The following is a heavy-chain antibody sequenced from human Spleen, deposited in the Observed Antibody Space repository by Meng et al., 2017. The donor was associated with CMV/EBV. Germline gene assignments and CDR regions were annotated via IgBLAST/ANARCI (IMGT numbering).Heavy chain of an antibody. CDR1: GFTFSNYW. CDR3: GRDLTGERDQ. D-gene: IGHD7-27*01. Sequence: EMQLVESXXGVVQXGGSLRLACADSGFTFSNYWMHWVRQVPGEGLVWVSRIDTDGSITSYADSVKGRFTIFRDNAKNTLYLQMNSLTADDSAIYYCGRDLTGERDQWGQGTLVTVSS. J-gene: IGHJ4*02. CDR2: IDTDGSIT. V-gene: IGHV3-74*01.